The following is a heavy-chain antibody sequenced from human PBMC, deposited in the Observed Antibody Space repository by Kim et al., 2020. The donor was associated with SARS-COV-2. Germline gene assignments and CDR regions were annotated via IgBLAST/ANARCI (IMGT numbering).Heavy chain of an antibody. Sequence: SETLSLTCAVYGASLSDYYWTWIRQPPGKGLEWIGEITDSGSTNYNPSLKSRVTMSLDASKNQFSLILNSLTAADTGVYYCARGFWRELIRGYWFDPWGQGTLVTVSS. CDR1: GASLSDYY. J-gene: IGHJ5*02. D-gene: IGHD3-10*01. CDR3: ARGFWRELIRGYWFDP. CDR2: ITDSGST. V-gene: IGHV4-34*01.